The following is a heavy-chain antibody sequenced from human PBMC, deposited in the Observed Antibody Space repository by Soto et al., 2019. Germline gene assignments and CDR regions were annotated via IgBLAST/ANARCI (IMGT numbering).Heavy chain of an antibody. Sequence: ASVKFSWQASGYTFTGYYMHWVRQAPGQGLEWMGWITPNSGGTNYAQKFQGRVTMTRDMSISTACTELSRLRSGDTGVYYFARELPQYSSSTGGVEYDYWGQGTLVTDSS. CDR1: GYTFTGYY. CDR2: ITPNSGGT. CDR3: ARELPQYSSSTGGVEYDY. D-gene: IGHD6-6*01. J-gene: IGHJ4*02. V-gene: IGHV1-2*02.